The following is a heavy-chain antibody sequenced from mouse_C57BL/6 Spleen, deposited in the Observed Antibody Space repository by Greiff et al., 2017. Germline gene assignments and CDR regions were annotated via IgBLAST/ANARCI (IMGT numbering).Heavy chain of an antibody. Sequence: EVQVVESGGGLVQPGGSMKLSCAASGFTFSDAWMDWVRQSPEKGLEWVAEIRNKANNHATYYAESVKGRFTISRDDSKSSVYLQMNSLRAEDTGIYYCTRGLDGYYPAWFAYWGQGTLVTVSA. CDR3: TRGLDGYYPAWFAY. J-gene: IGHJ3*01. CDR1: GFTFSDAW. CDR2: IRNKANNHAT. D-gene: IGHD2-3*01. V-gene: IGHV6-6*01.